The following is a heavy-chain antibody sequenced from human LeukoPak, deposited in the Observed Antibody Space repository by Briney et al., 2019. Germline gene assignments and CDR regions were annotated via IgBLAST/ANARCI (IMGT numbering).Heavy chain of an antibody. CDR2: IYSDSST. CDR3: AKVIREVDMSHDY. J-gene: IGHJ4*02. D-gene: IGHD5-24*01. CDR1: GFTVTSNC. V-gene: IGHV3-53*01. Sequence: GGSLRLSCAASGFTVTSNCMSWVRQAPGKGLEWVSLIYSDSSTYYADSVKGRFTISRDNSKNTLYLQMNSLRVEDTAVYYCAKVIREVDMSHDYWGQGALVTVSS.